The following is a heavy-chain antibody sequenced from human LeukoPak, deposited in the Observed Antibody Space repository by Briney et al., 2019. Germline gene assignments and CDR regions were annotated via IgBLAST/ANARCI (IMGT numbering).Heavy chain of an antibody. CDR1: GFTLDDYG. CDR2: INWNGGST. J-gene: IGHJ3*02. V-gene: IGHV3-20*04. D-gene: IGHD1-26*01. CDR3: AKAQGGSYTTDAFDI. Sequence: GGSLRLSCAASGFTLDDYGMSWVRQAPGKGLEWVPGINWNGGSTGYADSVKGRFTISRDNAKNSLYLQMNSLRAEDTALYYCAKAQGGSYTTDAFDIWGQGTMVTVSS.